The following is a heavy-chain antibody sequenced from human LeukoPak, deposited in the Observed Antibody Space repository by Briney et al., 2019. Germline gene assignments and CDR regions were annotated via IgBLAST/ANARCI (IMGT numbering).Heavy chain of an antibody. D-gene: IGHD4-11*01. J-gene: IGHJ5*02. Sequence: SETLSLTCTVSGGSISSSSYYWGWIRQPPGKGLEWIGSIYYSGSTYYNPSLKSRVTISVDTSKNQFSLKLSSVTAAHTAVYYCARLGTTLDPWGQGTLVTVSS. CDR3: ARLGTTLDP. CDR1: GGSISSSSYY. V-gene: IGHV4-39*01. CDR2: IYYSGST.